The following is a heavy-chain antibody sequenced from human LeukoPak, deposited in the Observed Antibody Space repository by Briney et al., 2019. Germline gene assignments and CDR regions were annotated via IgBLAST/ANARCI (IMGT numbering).Heavy chain of an antibody. CDR1: GYGFTTYW. Sequence: GESLKISCKASGYGFTTYWIGWVRQMPGKGLEWMGIICPGDSDTRYSPSFQGQVTISADKSISTAYLQWSSLKASDTAMYYCASRSSGSFDAFDIWGQGTMVTVSS. CDR3: ASRSSGSFDAFDI. D-gene: IGHD6-19*01. CDR2: ICPGDSDT. J-gene: IGHJ3*02. V-gene: IGHV5-51*01.